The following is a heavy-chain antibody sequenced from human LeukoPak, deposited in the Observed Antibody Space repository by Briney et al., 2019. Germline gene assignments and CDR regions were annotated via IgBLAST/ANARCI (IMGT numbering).Heavy chain of an antibody. V-gene: IGHV1-2*02. J-gene: IGHJ4*02. CDR1: GYTFTGYY. CDR3: ARLSSLQYYFDY. CDR2: INPNSGGT. D-gene: IGHD6-13*01. Sequence: ASVKVSCKASGYTFTGYYMHWVRQAPGQGLEWMGWINPNSGGTNYAQKFQGRVTMTRDTSISTAYMELSRLRSDDTAVYYCARLSSLQYYFDYWGQGTLVTVSS.